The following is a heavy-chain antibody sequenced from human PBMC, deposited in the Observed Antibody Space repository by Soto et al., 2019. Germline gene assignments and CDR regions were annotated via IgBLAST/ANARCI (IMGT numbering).Heavy chain of an antibody. CDR1: GGSFSPFY. CDR2: INHSGST. J-gene: IGHJ4*02. Sequence: QVQLQQWGAGLLKPSETLSLTCAVYGGSFSPFYWSWIRQPPGKGLEWIGEINHSGSTNYNPSLKRRVTISVDTSKNHFSLKLSSVTAADTAMYYCARGRDYWGQGTLVTVSS. V-gene: IGHV4-34*01. CDR3: ARGRDY.